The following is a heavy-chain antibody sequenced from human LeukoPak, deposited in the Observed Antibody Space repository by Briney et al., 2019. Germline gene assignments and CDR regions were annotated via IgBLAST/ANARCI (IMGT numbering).Heavy chain of an antibody. J-gene: IGHJ5*01. Sequence: PSGTLSLTCAVSGGSISSSNWWSWVRQPPGKGLEWIGEIYHSGSTNYNPSLKSRVTISVDTSKNQFSLKLSSVTAADTAVYYCARHGTRSYYRNWFDSWGQGTLVTVSS. V-gene: IGHV4-4*02. CDR1: GGSISSSNW. CDR3: ARHGTRSYYRNWFDS. D-gene: IGHD1-26*01. CDR2: IYHSGST.